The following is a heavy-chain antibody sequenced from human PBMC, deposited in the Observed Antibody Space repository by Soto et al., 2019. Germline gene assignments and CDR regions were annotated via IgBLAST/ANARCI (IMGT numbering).Heavy chain of an antibody. D-gene: IGHD3-10*01. V-gene: IGHV3-15*07. CDR2: IKSKTDGGTT. CDR3: TTGYGSGDGAFDI. J-gene: IGHJ3*02. Sequence: EVQLVESGGGLAKPGGSLRLSCAASGFTFSNAWMNWVRQAPGKGLEWVGRIKSKTDGGTTDYAAPVKGRFTISRDDSKNTLYLQMNSLKTEDTAVYYCTTGYGSGDGAFDIWGQGTMVTVSS. CDR1: GFTFSNAW.